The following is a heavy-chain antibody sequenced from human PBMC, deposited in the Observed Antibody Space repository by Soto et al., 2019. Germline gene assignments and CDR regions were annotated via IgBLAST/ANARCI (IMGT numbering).Heavy chain of an antibody. CDR2: IWYDGSNK. J-gene: IGHJ6*02. CDR1: GFTFSSYG. V-gene: IGHV3-33*01. Sequence: GGSLRLSCAASGFTFSSYGMHWVRQAPGKGLEWVAVIWYDGSNKYYADSVKGRFTISRDNSKNTLYLQMNSLRAEDTAVYYCAREGSGGNRYGMDVWGQGTTVTVSS. CDR3: AREGSGGNRYGMDV. D-gene: IGHD2-15*01.